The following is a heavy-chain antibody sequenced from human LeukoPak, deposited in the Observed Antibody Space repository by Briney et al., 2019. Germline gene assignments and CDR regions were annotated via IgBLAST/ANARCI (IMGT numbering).Heavy chain of an antibody. CDR1: GFTFRSYA. Sequence: GGSLRLSCAASGFTFRSYAMHWVRQAPGKGLEWVAVISYDGSNKYYADSVKGRFTISRDNSKNTVHLQMDSLRPEDTDVYYCARDGIQVWVHSWLDPWGQGTLVTVSS. D-gene: IGHD5-18*01. CDR2: ISYDGSNK. CDR3: ARDGIQVWVHSWLDP. J-gene: IGHJ5*02. V-gene: IGHV3-30-3*01.